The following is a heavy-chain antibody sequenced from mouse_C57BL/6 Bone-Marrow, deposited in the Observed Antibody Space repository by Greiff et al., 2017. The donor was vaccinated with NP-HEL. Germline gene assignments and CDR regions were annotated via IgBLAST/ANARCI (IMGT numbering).Heavy chain of an antibody. Sequence: QVTLKESGPGILQPSQTLSLTRSFSGFSLSTFGMGVGWIRQPSGKGLEWLAHIWWDDDKYYNPALKSRLTISKDTSKNQVFLKIANVDTADTATYYCARMVLLRSLYFDYWGQGTTLTVSS. D-gene: IGHD1-1*01. J-gene: IGHJ2*01. CDR2: IWWDDDK. CDR3: ARMVLLRSLYFDY. CDR1: GFSLSTFGMG. V-gene: IGHV8-8*01.